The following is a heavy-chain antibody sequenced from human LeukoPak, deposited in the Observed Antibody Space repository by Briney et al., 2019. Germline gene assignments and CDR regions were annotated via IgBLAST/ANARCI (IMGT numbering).Heavy chain of an antibody. Sequence: SETLSLTCAVYGGSFSGYYWSWIRQPPGKGLEWVGEINHSGSTNYNPSLKSRVTISVDTSKNQFSLKLSSVTAADTAVYYCARGWRHDYWGQGTLVTVSS. D-gene: IGHD5-12*01. CDR2: INHSGST. CDR3: ARGWRHDY. V-gene: IGHV4-34*01. J-gene: IGHJ4*02. CDR1: GGSFSGYY.